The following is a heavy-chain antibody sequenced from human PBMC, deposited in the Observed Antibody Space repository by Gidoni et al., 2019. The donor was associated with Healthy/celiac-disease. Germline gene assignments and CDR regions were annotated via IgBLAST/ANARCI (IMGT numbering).Heavy chain of an antibody. D-gene: IGHD1-26*01. CDR1: GGSFSGYY. J-gene: IGHJ5*02. CDR2: INHSGHT. CDR3: ARGKAMAHFGLVGWFDP. Sequence: QVQLQQWGAGLLKPSETLSLTCAVHGGSFSGYYWSWIRQPPGKGLEWIGEINHSGHTNYNPSLKGRVTISVDTSKNQFSLKLSSVTAADTAVYYCARGKAMAHFGLVGWFDPWGQGTLVTVSS. V-gene: IGHV4-34*01.